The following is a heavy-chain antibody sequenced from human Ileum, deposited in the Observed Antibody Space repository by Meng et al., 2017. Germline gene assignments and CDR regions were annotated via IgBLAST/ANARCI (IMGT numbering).Heavy chain of an antibody. V-gene: IGHV1-3*01. J-gene: IGHJ4*02. CDR2: INGGNGKT. CDR3: ARDVVVPAALTVRIDY. Sequence: HVHYARAWSVVKQPGASMKVPCKAPGYTFTSYAIHWVRQAPGQRLEWMGWINGGNGKTKYSQKFQGRVTITRDTSASTAYMELSSLRSEDTAVYYCARDVVVPAALTVRIDYWGQGTLVTVSS. D-gene: IGHD2-2*01. CDR1: GYTFTSYA.